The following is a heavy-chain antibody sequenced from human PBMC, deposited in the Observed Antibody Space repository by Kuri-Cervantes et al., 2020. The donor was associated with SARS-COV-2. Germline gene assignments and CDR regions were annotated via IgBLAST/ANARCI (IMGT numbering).Heavy chain of an antibody. CDR2: IRSKAYGGTT. V-gene: IGHV3-49*04. CDR3: TRDRLWSGIFDY. Sequence: GGSLRLSCAASGFTFSSYAMSWVRQAPGKGLEWVGFIRSKAYGGTTEYAASVKGRFTISRDDSKSIAYLQMNSLKTEDTAVYYCTRDRLWSGIFDYWGQRTLVTVSS. D-gene: IGHD3-3*01. CDR1: GFTFSSYA. J-gene: IGHJ4*02.